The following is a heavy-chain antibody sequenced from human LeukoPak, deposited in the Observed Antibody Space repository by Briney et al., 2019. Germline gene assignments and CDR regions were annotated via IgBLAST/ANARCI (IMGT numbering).Heavy chain of an antibody. CDR1: GDSISSGFYY. Sequence: SQTLSLTCTVSGDSISSGFYYWSWIRQPPGKGLEWIGYIYYSGSTNYNPSLKSRVTISVDTSKNQFSLKLSSVTAADTAVYYCARGDTGGSQQTLYYYYYYYMDVWGKGTTVTVSS. J-gene: IGHJ6*03. CDR3: ARGDTGGSQQTLYYYYYYYMDV. V-gene: IGHV4-61*01. D-gene: IGHD1-26*01. CDR2: IYYSGST.